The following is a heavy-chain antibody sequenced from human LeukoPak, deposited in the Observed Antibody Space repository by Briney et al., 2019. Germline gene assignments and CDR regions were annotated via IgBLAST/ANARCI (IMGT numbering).Heavy chain of an antibody. CDR2: ISAYNGNT. CDR1: GYIFTSRG. J-gene: IGHJ6*02. D-gene: IGHD6-19*01. CDR3: ARDLPGAAVEGTTRGMDV. V-gene: IGHV1-18*01. Sequence: ASVKVSCKASGYIFTSRGITWVRQAPGQGLEWMRWISAYNGNTNYAQNVQGRVTVTRDTSTSTAYMELRSLRSDDTAVYFCARDLPGAAVEGTTRGMDVWGQGTTVTVSS.